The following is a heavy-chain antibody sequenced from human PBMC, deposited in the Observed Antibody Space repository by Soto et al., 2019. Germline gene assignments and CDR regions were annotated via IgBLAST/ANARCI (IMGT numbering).Heavy chain of an antibody. V-gene: IGHV4-39*07. CDR3: ARREIQGPIEY. CDR1: GDSISSRTYY. J-gene: IGHJ4*02. Sequence: SETLSLTCTVSGDSISSRTYYWGWIRQPPGKGLEWIGSVYYSGTTYYNPSLKSRVTMSVDTSKNQSSLKLTSVTAVDTAVYYCARREIQGPIEYWGQGTLVTVSS. CDR2: VYYSGTT.